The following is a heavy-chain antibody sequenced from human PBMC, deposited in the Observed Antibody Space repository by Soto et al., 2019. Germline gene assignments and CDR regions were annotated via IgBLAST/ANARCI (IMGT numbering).Heavy chain of an antibody. D-gene: IGHD3-22*01. V-gene: IGHV5-51*01. J-gene: IGHJ6*02. CDR2: IYPGDSDT. CDR1: GYSFTSYW. Sequence: PGESLKISCKGSGYSFTSYWIGWVRQMPGKGLEWMGIIYPGDSDTRYSPSFQGQVTISADKSISTAYLQWSSLKASDTAMYYCARHARYYDSSGLWYYYGMDVWGQGTTVTVSS. CDR3: ARHARYYDSSGLWYYYGMDV.